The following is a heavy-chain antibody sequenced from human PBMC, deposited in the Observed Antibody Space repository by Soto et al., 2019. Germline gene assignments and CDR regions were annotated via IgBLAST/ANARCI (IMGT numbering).Heavy chain of an antibody. CDR3: ARRGSGNYYDY. J-gene: IGHJ4*02. V-gene: IGHV3-23*01. Sequence: EVQLLESGGGLVQPGGSLRLSCAASGFTFSSYAMRWVRQAPGKGLEWVSSISGSSDSTYYADYVKGRFTISRDNSKNTLYLQMNSLRAEDTAVYYCARRGSGNYYDYWGQGTLVTVSS. CDR2: ISGSSDST. CDR1: GFTFSSYA. D-gene: IGHD1-26*01.